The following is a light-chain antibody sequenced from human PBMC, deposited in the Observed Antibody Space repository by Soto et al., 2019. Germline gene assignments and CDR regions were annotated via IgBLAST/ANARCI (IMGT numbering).Light chain of an antibody. CDR2: AAS. CDR1: QDISSS. CDR3: QQSYVTPWT. J-gene: IGKJ1*01. V-gene: IGKV1-39*01. Sequence: EIQMTQSPSSLSASIGDRVTISCRGSQDISSSLNWYQHKSGKAPKLLIYAASGLHSGVPSRFSGSGSGTDFTLTISSLQPEDFATYYCQQSYVTPWTFGQGTKVDI.